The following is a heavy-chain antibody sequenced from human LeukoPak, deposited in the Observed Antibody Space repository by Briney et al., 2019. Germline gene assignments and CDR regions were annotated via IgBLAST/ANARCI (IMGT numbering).Heavy chain of an antibody. D-gene: IGHD6-6*01. Sequence: PSETLSLTCTLAAAFVSRDYWSCVRQPPGKGLEWIAYISYSGSTNYNPPLKSRVTISVDTSNNQFSLKVSSMTAADTVVYYCARHSRAYSSSSGTYEYWGQGTLVTVSS. CDR1: AAFVSRDY. CDR2: ISYSGST. V-gene: IGHV4-59*08. CDR3: ARHSRAYSSSSGTYEY. J-gene: IGHJ4*02.